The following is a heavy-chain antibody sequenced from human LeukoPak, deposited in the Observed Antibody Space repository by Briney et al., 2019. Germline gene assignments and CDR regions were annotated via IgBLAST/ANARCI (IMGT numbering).Heavy chain of an antibody. V-gene: IGHV3-48*01. Sequence: GGSQRLSCAASGFTFSSYSMNWVRQAPGKGLEWVSYISSSSSTIYYADSVKGRFTISRDNTKNSLYLQMNSLRAEDTAVYYCARWGQQWLEDWGQGTLVTVSS. CDR3: ARWGQQWLED. D-gene: IGHD6-19*01. J-gene: IGHJ4*02. CDR2: ISSSSSTI. CDR1: GFTFSSYS.